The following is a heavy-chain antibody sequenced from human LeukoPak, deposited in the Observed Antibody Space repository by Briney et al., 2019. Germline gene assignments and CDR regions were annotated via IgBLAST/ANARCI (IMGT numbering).Heavy chain of an antibody. Sequence: GRSLRLSCTASGFTFGDYAMSWVRQAPGKGRDGVGFIRSKAYGGTTEYAASVKGRFTISRDDSKSIAYLQMNSLKTEDTAVYYCTRDRERCSDSSGYYNYWGQGTTVTVSS. D-gene: IGHD3-22*01. CDR3: TRDRERCSDSSGYYNY. V-gene: IGHV3-49*04. CDR2: IRSKAYGGTT. CDR1: GFTFGDYA. J-gene: IGHJ4*02.